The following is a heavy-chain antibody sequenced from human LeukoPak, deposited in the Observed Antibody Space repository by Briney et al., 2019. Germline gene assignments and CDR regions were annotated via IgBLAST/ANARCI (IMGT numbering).Heavy chain of an antibody. V-gene: IGHV4-38-2*02. Sequence: PSETLSLTCTVSGYSITSGHYWGWIRQPPGKGLGWIGSFSHSGTTSYNPSLKSRVTISLDTSKNQFSLKLGSVTAADTAVYYCARTNAFDIWGQGTMVTVSS. CDR1: GYSITSGHY. CDR2: FSHSGTT. J-gene: IGHJ3*02. CDR3: ARTNAFDI.